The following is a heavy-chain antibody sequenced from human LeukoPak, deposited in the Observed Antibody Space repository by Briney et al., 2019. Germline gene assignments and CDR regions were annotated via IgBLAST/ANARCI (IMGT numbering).Heavy chain of an antibody. D-gene: IGHD6-19*01. J-gene: IGHJ4*02. Sequence: SQTLSLTCTVSGGSISSGSYYWSWIRQPAGKGLEWIGRIYTSGSTNYNPSLKSRVTISVDTSKNQFSLKLSSVTAADTAVYYCATTGYSSGWYSRRNDYWGQGTLVTVSS. V-gene: IGHV4-61*02. CDR1: GGSISSGSYY. CDR3: ATTGYSSGWYSRRNDY. CDR2: IYTSGST.